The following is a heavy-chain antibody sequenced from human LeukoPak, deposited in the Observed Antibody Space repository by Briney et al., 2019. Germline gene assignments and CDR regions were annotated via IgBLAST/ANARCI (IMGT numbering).Heavy chain of an antibody. CDR2: ISWNSGSI. D-gene: IGHD2-2*01. Sequence: GRSLRLSCAASGFTFDDYAMHWVRQAPGKGLEWVSGISWNSGSIGYADSVKGRFTISRDNAKNSLYLQMNSLRAEDTAVYYCARELGYCSSTSCFNWFDPWGQGTLVTVSS. CDR1: GFTFDDYA. J-gene: IGHJ5*02. CDR3: ARELGYCSSTSCFNWFDP. V-gene: IGHV3-9*01.